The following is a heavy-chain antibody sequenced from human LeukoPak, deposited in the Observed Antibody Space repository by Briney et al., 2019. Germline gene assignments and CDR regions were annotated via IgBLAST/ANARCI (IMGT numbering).Heavy chain of an antibody. CDR2: ISGSGSGSVYSR. Sequence: GGSLRLSCAASGFIFCSYAMSWVRQAPGKGLEWVSEISGSGSGSVYSRHYADSVNSRFTISRDNSKKTLFLQMNSLRAEDTAVYYCATDGGPFDHWGQGTLVTVSS. V-gene: IGHV3-23*01. J-gene: IGHJ4*02. D-gene: IGHD3-3*01. CDR3: ATDGGPFDH. CDR1: GFIFCSYA.